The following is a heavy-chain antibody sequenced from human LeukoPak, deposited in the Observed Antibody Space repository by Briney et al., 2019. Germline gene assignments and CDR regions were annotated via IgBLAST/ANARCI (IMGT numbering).Heavy chain of an antibody. V-gene: IGHV4-59*01. Sequence: PSETLSLTCAVYGGSFSGYYWSWIRQPPGKGLEWIGYIHYSGSMNHNPALKSRVTISVDTSKNQFSLKLTSVTAADTAVYYCARGSTGAWDYWGQGTLVTVSS. D-gene: IGHD1-1*01. CDR1: GGSFSGYY. J-gene: IGHJ4*02. CDR2: IHYSGSM. CDR3: ARGSTGAWDY.